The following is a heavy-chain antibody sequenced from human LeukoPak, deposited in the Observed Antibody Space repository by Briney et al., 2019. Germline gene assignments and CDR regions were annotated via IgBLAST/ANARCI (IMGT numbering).Heavy chain of an antibody. D-gene: IGHD4-11*01. CDR2: ISNSGDTI. V-gene: IGHV3-48*03. CDR1: GFTFSSYE. CDR3: ARDATTTVGWVYMDV. Sequence: GGSLRLSCAASGFTFSSYELNWVRQAPGKGLEWLAHISNSGDTIHYATSVEDRFTISRDNAKNPVYLQMNSLRVEDTALYYCARDATTTVGWVYMDVWGKGTAVTIS. J-gene: IGHJ6*03.